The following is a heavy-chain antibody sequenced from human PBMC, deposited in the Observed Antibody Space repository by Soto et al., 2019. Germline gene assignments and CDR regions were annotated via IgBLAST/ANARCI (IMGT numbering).Heavy chain of an antibody. Sequence: SETLSLTCTVSGGSISSGDYYWSWIRQPPGKGLEWIGYIYYSGSTYYNPSLKSRVTISVDTSKNQFSLKLSSVTAADTAVYYCARWQSRYNWNPWASYGMDVWGQGTTVTVSS. CDR1: GGSISSGDYY. J-gene: IGHJ6*02. CDR3: ARWQSRYNWNPWASYGMDV. V-gene: IGHV4-30-4*01. D-gene: IGHD1-20*01. CDR2: IYYSGST.